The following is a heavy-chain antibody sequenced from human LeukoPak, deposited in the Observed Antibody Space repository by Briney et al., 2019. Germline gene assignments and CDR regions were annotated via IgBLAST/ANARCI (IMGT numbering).Heavy chain of an antibody. CDR2: ISSSTI. Sequence: GGSLRLSCAASGFTFSSYSFNWVRQAPGKGLEWVSYISSSTIYYADSVKGRFTISRDNSENTLYLQMSSLRAEDTAIYYCVRDFSCSGGSCPLFDSWGQGTLVSVSS. V-gene: IGHV3-48*01. D-gene: IGHD2-15*01. CDR3: VRDFSCSGGSCPLFDS. J-gene: IGHJ4*02. CDR1: GFTFSSYS.